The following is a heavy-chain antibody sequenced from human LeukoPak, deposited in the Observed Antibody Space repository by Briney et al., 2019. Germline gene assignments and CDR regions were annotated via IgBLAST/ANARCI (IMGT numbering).Heavy chain of an antibody. CDR1: GGTFSSYA. V-gene: IGHV1-69*13. J-gene: IGHJ6*02. CDR2: IIPIFGTA. D-gene: IGHD2-15*01. Sequence: PVKVSCKASGGTFSSYAISWVRQAPGQGLEWMGGIIPIFGTANYAQKFQGRVTITADESTSTAYMELSSLRSEDTAVYYCARVRVHCSGGSCYLLYGMDVWGQGTTVTVSS. CDR3: ARVRVHCSGGSCYLLYGMDV.